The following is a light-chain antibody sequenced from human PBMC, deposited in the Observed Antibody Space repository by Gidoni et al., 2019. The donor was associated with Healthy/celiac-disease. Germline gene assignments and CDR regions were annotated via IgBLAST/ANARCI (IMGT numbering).Light chain of an antibody. V-gene: IGLV3-10*01. Sequence: SYELTQPPSVSVSPGQTARITCSGDALPKKYASWYQQKSGQAPVLVIYEDSKRPSGLPERSSGASSGTMATLTISGAQVEDEAEDYCYSTDSSGNHKGVFGGGTTLTVL. J-gene: IGLJ3*02. CDR1: ALPKKY. CDR2: EDS. CDR3: YSTDSSGNHKGV.